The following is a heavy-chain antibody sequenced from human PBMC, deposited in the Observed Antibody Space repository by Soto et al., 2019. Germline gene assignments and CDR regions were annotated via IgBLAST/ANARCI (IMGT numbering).Heavy chain of an antibody. CDR3: AKGPGGYNYYFDY. J-gene: IGHJ4*02. Sequence: QVQLVESGGGVVQPGRSLRLSCAASGFTFSSYGMHWVRQAPGKGLEWEAVISYDGSNKYYADSVKGRFTISRDNSKNTLYLQMNSLRAEDTAVYYCAKGPGGYNYYFDYWGQGTLVTVSS. D-gene: IGHD5-12*01. CDR1: GFTFSSYG. V-gene: IGHV3-30*18. CDR2: ISYDGSNK.